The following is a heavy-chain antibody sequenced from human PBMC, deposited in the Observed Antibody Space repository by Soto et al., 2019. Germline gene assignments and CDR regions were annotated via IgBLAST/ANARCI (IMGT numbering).Heavy chain of an antibody. D-gene: IGHD6-19*01. CDR2: IHWNGGHT. V-gene: IGHV3-9*01. CDR1: GFTFDNYA. Sequence: EVQLVESGGGLGQPGRSLRLSCAASGFTFDNYAMHWVRQAPGKGPEWVSGIHWNGGHTGYAASVKGRFTISRDNAKNSLFLQMNSLRPEDTAFYYCAKAPGTTGWDRFDSWGQGTLVSVSS. J-gene: IGHJ4*02. CDR3: AKAPGTTGWDRFDS.